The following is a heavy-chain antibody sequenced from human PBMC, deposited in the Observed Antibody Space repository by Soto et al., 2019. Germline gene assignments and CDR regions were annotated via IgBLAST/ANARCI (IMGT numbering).Heavy chain of an antibody. J-gene: IGHJ4*02. D-gene: IGHD2-15*01. CDR2: IYYSGST. V-gene: IGHV4-59*01. CDR3: ARARYCSGGSCYPWPLDY. Sequence: SETLSLTCTVSGGSISSYYWSWIRQPPGKGLEWIGYIYYSGSTNYNPSLKSRVTISVDTSKNQFSLKLSSVTAADTAVYYCARARYCSGGSCYPWPLDYWGQGTLVTVSS. CDR1: GGSISSYY.